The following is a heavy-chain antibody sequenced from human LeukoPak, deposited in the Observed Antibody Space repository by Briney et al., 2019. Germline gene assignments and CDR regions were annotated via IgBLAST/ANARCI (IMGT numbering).Heavy chain of an antibody. CDR2: ISGDGGST. J-gene: IGHJ4*02. CDR3: AKDIAKHIVGATNLDY. D-gene: IGHD1-26*01. V-gene: IGHV3-43*02. Sequence: GGSLRLSREASGFTFDDYAMHWVRQAPGKGLEWVSLISGDGGSTYYADSVKGRFTISRDNSKNSLYLQMNSLRTEDTALYYCAKDIAKHIVGATNLDYWGQGTLVTVSS. CDR1: GFTFDDYA.